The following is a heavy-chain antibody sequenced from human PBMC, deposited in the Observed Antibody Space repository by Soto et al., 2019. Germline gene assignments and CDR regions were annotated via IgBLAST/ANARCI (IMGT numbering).Heavy chain of an antibody. D-gene: IGHD3-9*01. CDR3: ARHMDYNILTGYFD. Sequence: QLQLQESGPGLLKPSETLSLTCSVSGASTSSTIHYWGWIRQPPGKGLEWLGSLSHSGNTHYNPYLKSRLIISADNSKNQFSLTLTTVTPADTAVYFCARHMDYNILTGYFDWGQGTLVTVSS. CDR1: GASTSSTIHY. CDR2: LSHSGNT. J-gene: IGHJ4*02. V-gene: IGHV4-39*01.